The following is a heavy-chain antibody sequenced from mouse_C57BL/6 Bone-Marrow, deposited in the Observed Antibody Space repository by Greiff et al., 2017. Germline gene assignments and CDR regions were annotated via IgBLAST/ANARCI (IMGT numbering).Heavy chain of an antibody. Sequence: QVQLQQSDAELVKPGASVKISCKVSGYTFTDQTIHWMKQRPEQGLEWIGYIYPRDGSTKYNEKFKGKATLTADKSSSKAYMQLNSLTSEDSAVYFCASYYYGPYWYFDVWGTGTTVTVSS. CDR2: IYPRDGST. J-gene: IGHJ1*03. D-gene: IGHD1-1*01. CDR1: GYTFTDQT. CDR3: ASYYYGPYWYFDV. V-gene: IGHV1-78*01.